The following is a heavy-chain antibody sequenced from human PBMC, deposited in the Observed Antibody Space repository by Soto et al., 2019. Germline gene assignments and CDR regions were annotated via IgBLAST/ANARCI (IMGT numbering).Heavy chain of an antibody. Sequence: GGSLRLSCAASGFSLRAYGMQWLRRAPGKGLEWVAFIWYDGTKKFYANSVKGRSTISKDNSNNILYLQMSGLRAEDTAVYYCARDVVTAVAGGVIWFDPWGQGTLVTVSS. J-gene: IGHJ5*02. V-gene: IGHV3-33*01. CDR1: GFSLRAYG. D-gene: IGHD6-19*01. CDR2: IWYDGTKK. CDR3: ARDVVTAVAGGVIWFDP.